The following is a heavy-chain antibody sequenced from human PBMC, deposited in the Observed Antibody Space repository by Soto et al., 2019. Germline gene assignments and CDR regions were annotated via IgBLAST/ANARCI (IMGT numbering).Heavy chain of an antibody. J-gene: IGHJ1*01. CDR3: ARDPGEDGHEYYTFPF. Sequence: QVQLVESGGGVVQPGWSLRLSCVASGFIFTNSPIHWVRQGPGKGPEWVAVISRDGIKATYADFVKGRFTISRDNFKDTAYLQLSSLTTANTALYPCARDPGEDGHEYYTFPFWGQGTLVTVSS. D-gene: IGHD3-10*01. CDR1: GFIFTNSP. V-gene: IGHV3-30-3*01. CDR2: ISRDGIKA.